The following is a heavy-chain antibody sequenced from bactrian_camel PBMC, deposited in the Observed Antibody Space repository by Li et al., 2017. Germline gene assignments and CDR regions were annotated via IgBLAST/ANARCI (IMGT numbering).Heavy chain of an antibody. V-gene: IGHV3S53*01. D-gene: IGHD3*01. CDR2: IGNDGST. J-gene: IGHJ4*01. Sequence: HVQLLESGGGSVQAGGSLRLSCEATPHSHRPYCMGWFRQAPGKDREGVAVIGNDGSTTYADSVKGRFTISRDNAKNTVYLELSSLVTEDTATYYCGELGSGGYWGQGTQVTVSS. CDR1: PHSHRPYC. CDR3: GELGSGGY.